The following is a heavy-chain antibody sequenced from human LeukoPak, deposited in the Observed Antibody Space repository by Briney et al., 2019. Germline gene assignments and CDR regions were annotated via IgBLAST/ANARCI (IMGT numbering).Heavy chain of an antibody. Sequence: GGSLRLSCAASGFTFSSYGIHWVRQAPGKGLEWVAVISYDGSNKYYADSVKGRFTISRDNSKNTLYLQMNSLRAEDTAVYYCAREGTSAVADYDCWGQGTLVTVSS. V-gene: IGHV3-30*03. D-gene: IGHD6-19*01. CDR2: ISYDGSNK. J-gene: IGHJ4*02. CDR3: AREGTSAVADYDC. CDR1: GFTFSSYG.